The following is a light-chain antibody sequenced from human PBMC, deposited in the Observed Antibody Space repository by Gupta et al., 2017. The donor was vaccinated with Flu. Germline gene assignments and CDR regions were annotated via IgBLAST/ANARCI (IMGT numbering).Light chain of an antibody. CDR2: DVS. V-gene: IGLV2-14*03. CDR3: SSYTSTSTFYV. Sequence: QSALTQPASVSGSPGQSITISCTGTSSDVGGSDYVSWYQKHPGKAPKLIIVDVSNRPSGVSSRFSGSKSGNTASLTISGLQAEDETDYYCSSYTSTSTFYVFGSGTKVTVL. CDR1: SSDVGGSDY. J-gene: IGLJ1*01.